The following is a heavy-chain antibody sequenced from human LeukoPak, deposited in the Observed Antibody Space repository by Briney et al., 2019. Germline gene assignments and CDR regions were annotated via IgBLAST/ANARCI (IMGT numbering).Heavy chain of an antibody. CDR3: TKGRGI. J-gene: IGHJ4*02. D-gene: IGHD3-10*01. Sequence: PSETLSLTCTVSGGSISSTSYDWYWIRPPAGKGLEWIGHIYTSGSTNYNPSLKSRVTISVDTSKNQFSLKLTSVTAADTAVYYCTKGRGIWGQGTLVTVSS. CDR1: GGSISSTSYD. V-gene: IGHV4-61*09. CDR2: IYTSGST.